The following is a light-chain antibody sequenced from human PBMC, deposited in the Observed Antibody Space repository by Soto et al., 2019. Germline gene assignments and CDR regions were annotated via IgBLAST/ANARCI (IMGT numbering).Light chain of an antibody. CDR3: QEYYRYLT. V-gene: IGKV1-5*03. Sequence: DIQMTQSPSTLSASVGDRVTITCRASQSIDTALAWYQQKPGKAPNLLIYKASNLEDGVPSRFSGSGSGTEFTLTSSSLRPDDFATYYCQEYYRYLTFGQGTKLEIK. CDR2: KAS. J-gene: IGKJ2*01. CDR1: QSIDTA.